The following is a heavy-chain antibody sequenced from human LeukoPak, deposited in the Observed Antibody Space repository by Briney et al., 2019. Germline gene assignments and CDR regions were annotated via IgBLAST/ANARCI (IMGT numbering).Heavy chain of an antibody. J-gene: IGHJ4*02. CDR1: GGSFSGYY. CDR2: INHSGST. CDR3: ARRGYDSSGYYYAY. V-gene: IGHV4-34*01. D-gene: IGHD3-22*01. Sequence: LETLSLTCAVYGGSFSGYYWSWIRQPPGEGLEWIGEINHSGSTNYNPSLKSRVTISVDTSKNQFSLKLSSVTAADTAVYYCARRGYDSSGYYYAYWGQGTLVTVSS.